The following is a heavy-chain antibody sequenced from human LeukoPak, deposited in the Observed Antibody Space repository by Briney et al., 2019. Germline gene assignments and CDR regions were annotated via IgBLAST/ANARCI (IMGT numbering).Heavy chain of an antibody. CDR1: GYSFTSYW. D-gene: IGHD5-12*01. CDR2: IYPGDSDT. J-gene: IGHJ4*02. Sequence: GESLKIPCKGSGYSFTSYWIGWVRQMPGKGLEWMGIIYPGDSDTRYSPSFQGQVTISADKSISTAYLQWSSLKASDTAMYYCARHRVYGGYSLPDFDYWGQGTLVTVSS. V-gene: IGHV5-51*01. CDR3: ARHRVYGGYSLPDFDY.